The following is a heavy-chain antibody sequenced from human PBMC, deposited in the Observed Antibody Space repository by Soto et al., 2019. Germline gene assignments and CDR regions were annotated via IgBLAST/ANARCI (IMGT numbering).Heavy chain of an antibody. J-gene: IGHJ5*02. Sequence: PSETLSLTCFVSGYSISAGGYYWSWIRHHPGKGLEWIGSFYSSGSIIYNPSFRSRVSISGDTSSNQFAMSLTSVTAADTARYYCARMYSSGSGWFHPWGQGTLVTVSS. V-gene: IGHV4-31*03. D-gene: IGHD6-19*01. CDR3: ARMYSSGSGWFHP. CDR2: FYSSGSI. CDR1: GYSISAGGYY.